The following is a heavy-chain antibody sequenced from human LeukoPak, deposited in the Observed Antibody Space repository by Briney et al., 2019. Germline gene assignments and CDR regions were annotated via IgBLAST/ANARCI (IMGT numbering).Heavy chain of an antibody. V-gene: IGHV1-46*01. CDR1: GYTFTSIY. CDR3: ARDQEGFDY. Sequence: ASVKVSCKASGYTFTSIYIHWVRQAPGQGLEWMGMIYPRDGSTSYAQKFQGRVTVTRDTSTSTVHMELNGLRSEDTAVYYCARDQEGFDYWGQGTLVTVSS. CDR2: IYPRDGST. J-gene: IGHJ4*02.